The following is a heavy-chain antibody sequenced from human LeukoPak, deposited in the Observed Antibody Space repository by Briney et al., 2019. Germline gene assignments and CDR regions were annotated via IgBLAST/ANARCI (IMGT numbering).Heavy chain of an antibody. CDR3: AKNGDRGAYCSGGSCYPSYYYYMDV. CDR1: GFTFSDYY. D-gene: IGHD2-15*01. Sequence: GGSLRLSCAASGFTFSDYYMSWIRQAPGKGLEWVSGISGSGGSTYYADSVKGRFTISRDKSKNTLYLQMNNLRAEDTAVYYCAKNGDRGAYCSGGSCYPSYYYYMDVWGKGTTVTVSS. CDR2: ISGSGGST. V-gene: IGHV3-23*01. J-gene: IGHJ6*03.